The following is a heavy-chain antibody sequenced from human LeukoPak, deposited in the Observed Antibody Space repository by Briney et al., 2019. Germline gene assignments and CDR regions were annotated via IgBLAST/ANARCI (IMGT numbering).Heavy chain of an antibody. J-gene: IGHJ4*02. CDR2: IKEDGSEE. V-gene: IGHV3-7*04. CDR1: GFTFSNYW. D-gene: IGHD5-12*01. CDR3: ARDPGYGGNYDY. Sequence: GGSLRLSCTASGFTFSNYWMSWVRQAPGKGLEWVAKIKEDGSEEYYVDSVRGRFIISRDNAKNSPYLQVSSLRVEDTAVYYCARDPGYGGNYDYWGQGTLVTVSS.